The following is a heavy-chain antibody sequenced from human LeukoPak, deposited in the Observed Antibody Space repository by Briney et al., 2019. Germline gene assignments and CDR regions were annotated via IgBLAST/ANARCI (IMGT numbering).Heavy chain of an antibody. V-gene: IGHV4-4*02. CDR1: GGSISSSNW. CDR2: IYHSGST. D-gene: IGHD5-24*01. Sequence: SETLSLTCALSGGSISSSNWWSWVRQPPGKGLEWIGDIYHSGSTNYNPSLKSRVTISVDKSRNQFSLKLSSVTAADKAVYYCARASRDVYNSYFDYWGQGTLVTVSS. CDR3: ARASRDVYNSYFDY. J-gene: IGHJ4*02.